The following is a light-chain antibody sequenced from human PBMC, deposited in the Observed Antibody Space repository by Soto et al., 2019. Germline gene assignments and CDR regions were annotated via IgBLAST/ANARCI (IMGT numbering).Light chain of an antibody. CDR2: DAS. CDR1: QSISSW. J-gene: IGKJ1*01. V-gene: IGKV1-5*01. CDR3: QQYNSPPWT. Sequence: DSQRTQSPSTLSASVGDRVTITCRASQSISSWLAWYQQKPGKAPKLLIYDASSLESGVPSRFSGSGSGTEFTLTISSLQPDDFATYYCQQYNSPPWTFGQGTKVDIK.